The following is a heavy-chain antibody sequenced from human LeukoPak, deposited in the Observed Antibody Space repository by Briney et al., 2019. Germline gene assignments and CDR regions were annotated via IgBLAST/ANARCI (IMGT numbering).Heavy chain of an antibody. CDR1: GFIFGGYT. D-gene: IGHD6-19*01. V-gene: IGHV3-48*01. Sequence: GGFLRLSCAGSGFIFGGYTMNWVRQAPGKGLEWLSYISPSGENKLYADSVRGRFSISRDNAKNSAYLQMDSLRAEDTAVYYCASRRSGWPNDAFDIWGQGTMVTVTS. CDR2: ISPSGENK. CDR3: ASRRSGWPNDAFDI. J-gene: IGHJ3*02.